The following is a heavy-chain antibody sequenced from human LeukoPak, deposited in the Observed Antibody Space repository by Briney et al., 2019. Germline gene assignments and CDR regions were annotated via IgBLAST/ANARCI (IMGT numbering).Heavy chain of an antibody. Sequence: ASVKVSCKTSGYTFTSYYMHWVRQAPGQGLERMGIINPSGGSTTYAQNFQGRLTMTSATSTSTVYMELSSLRSEDTAVYYCARSSAYYNEADIWGQGTMVTVSS. CDR3: ARSSAYYNEADI. J-gene: IGHJ3*02. CDR2: INPSGGST. CDR1: GYTFTSYY. D-gene: IGHD3-9*01. V-gene: IGHV1-46*01.